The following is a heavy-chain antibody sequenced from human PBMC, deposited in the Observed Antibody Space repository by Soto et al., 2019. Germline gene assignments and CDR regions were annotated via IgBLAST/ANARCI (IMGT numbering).Heavy chain of an antibody. D-gene: IGHD2-8*01. Sequence: QVQLQESGPGLVKPSETLSLTCAVSGDSISSRNWWSWVRQTPGKGLEYIGEIHHSGSTNYNPSLKSRVTMSVDKSKNQFSLNLNSVTAADTAIYYCARRKLEMMYVGWFDPRGQGTLVTVSS. CDR1: GDSISSRNW. CDR3: ARRKLEMMYVGWFDP. V-gene: IGHV4-4*02. CDR2: IHHSGST. J-gene: IGHJ5*02.